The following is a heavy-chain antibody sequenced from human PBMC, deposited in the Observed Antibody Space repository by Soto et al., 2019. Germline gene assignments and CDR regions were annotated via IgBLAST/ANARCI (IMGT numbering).Heavy chain of an antibody. CDR1: GFTFSSYS. J-gene: IGHJ4*02. V-gene: IGHV3-48*01. D-gene: IGHD6-13*01. CDR2: ISSSSSTI. CDR3: ARGRLAAADDY. Sequence: GGSLRLSCASSGFTFSSYSMNWVRQAPGKGLEWVSYISSSSSTIYYADSVKGRFTISRDNAKNSLYLQMNSLRAEDTAVYYCARGRLAAADDYWGQGTLVTVSS.